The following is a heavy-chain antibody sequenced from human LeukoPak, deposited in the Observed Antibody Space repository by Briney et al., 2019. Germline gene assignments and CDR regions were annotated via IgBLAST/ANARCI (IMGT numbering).Heavy chain of an antibody. Sequence: PGGSLRLSCAASGFTFSSYEMNWVRQAPGKGLEWVSYVSSSGSTIYYADSVKGRFTISRDNARNSLYLQMNSLRAEDTAVYYCASRLAYYFDYWGQGTLVTVPS. D-gene: IGHD6-25*01. CDR2: VSSSGSTI. J-gene: IGHJ4*02. V-gene: IGHV3-48*03. CDR1: GFTFSSYE. CDR3: ASRLAYYFDY.